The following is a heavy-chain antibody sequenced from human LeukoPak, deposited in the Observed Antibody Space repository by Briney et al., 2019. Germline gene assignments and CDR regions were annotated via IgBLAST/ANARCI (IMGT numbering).Heavy chain of an antibody. Sequence: GGSLRLSCAASGFPFSSYAMSCVRQAPGKGLEWVSAISGSGGSTYYADYVKGRFTISRDNSKNTLYLQINSLRADDTAVYYCAKDRYGSGWYIGDYWGQGTLVTVSS. V-gene: IGHV3-23*01. J-gene: IGHJ4*02. CDR1: GFPFSSYA. CDR2: ISGSGGST. CDR3: AKDRYGSGWYIGDY. D-gene: IGHD6-19*01.